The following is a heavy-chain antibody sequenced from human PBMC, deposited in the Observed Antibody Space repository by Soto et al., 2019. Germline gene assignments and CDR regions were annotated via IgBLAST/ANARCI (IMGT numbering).Heavy chain of an antibody. V-gene: IGHV4-30-4*01. CDR2: IYYSGST. J-gene: IGHJ5*02. CDR1: GGSISSGDYY. Sequence: KPSETLSLTCTVSGGSISSGDYYWSWIRQPPGKGLEWIGYIYYSGSTYYNPSLKSRVTISVDTSKNQFSLKLSSVTAADTAVYYCARVLVTTVTPNWFDPWGQGTLVTVSS. D-gene: IGHD4-17*01. CDR3: ARVLVTTVTPNWFDP.